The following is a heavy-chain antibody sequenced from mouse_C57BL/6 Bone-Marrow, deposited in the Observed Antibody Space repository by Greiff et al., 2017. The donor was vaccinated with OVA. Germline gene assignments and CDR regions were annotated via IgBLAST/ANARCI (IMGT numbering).Heavy chain of an antibody. CDR3: AREYYSNYDWYFDV. V-gene: IGHV1-69*01. Sequence: VQLQQPGAELVMPGASVKLSCKASGYTFTSYWMHWVKQRPGQGLEWIGEIDPSDSYTNYNQKFKGKSTLTVETSSSTASMQLSSLTSEDSAVYYCAREYYSNYDWYFDVWGTGTTVTGSS. CDR2: IDPSDSYT. CDR1: GYTFTSYW. D-gene: IGHD2-5*01. J-gene: IGHJ1*03.